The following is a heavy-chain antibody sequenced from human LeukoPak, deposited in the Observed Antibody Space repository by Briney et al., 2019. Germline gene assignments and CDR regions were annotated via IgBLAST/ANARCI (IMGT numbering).Heavy chain of an antibody. CDR1: GLTISNCA. D-gene: IGHD6-19*01. J-gene: IGHJ4*02. V-gene: IGHV3-23*01. CDR3: ARYHTSGWNYFDY. CDR2: ITGSGDNT. Sequence: GGSLRLSCAASGLTISNCAMTWVRQAPGKGLEWVSGITGSGDNTYYADSMKGRFTITRDNSKNTLYLQMNSLRVDDTAVYYCARYHTSGWNYFDYWGQGTLVSVSS.